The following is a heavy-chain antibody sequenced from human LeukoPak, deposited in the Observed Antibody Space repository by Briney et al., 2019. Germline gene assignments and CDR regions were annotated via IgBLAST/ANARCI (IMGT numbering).Heavy chain of an antibody. J-gene: IGHJ5*02. V-gene: IGHV3-30*02. Sequence: GGSLRLSCAASGFTFSSYGMHWVRQAPGKGLEWVAFIRYDGSNKYYADSVKGRSTISRDNSKNTLYLQMNSLRAEDTAVYYCAKDRGSGIKHFDPWGQGTLVTVSS. D-gene: IGHD3-10*01. CDR1: GFTFSSYG. CDR3: AKDRGSGIKHFDP. CDR2: IRYDGSNK.